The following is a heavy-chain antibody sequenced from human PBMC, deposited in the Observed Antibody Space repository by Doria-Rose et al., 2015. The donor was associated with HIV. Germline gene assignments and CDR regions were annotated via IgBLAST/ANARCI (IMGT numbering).Heavy chain of an antibody. D-gene: IGHD6-6*01. CDR3: AREVRSTIDARGNWFDP. V-gene: IGHV3-20*03. J-gene: IGHJ5*02. CDR2: INWNGGST. Sequence: SNINWNGGSTGYADSVKGRFTISRDNAKNSLYLQMNNLRAEDTALYYCAREVRSTIDARGNWFDPWGQGTLVTVSA.